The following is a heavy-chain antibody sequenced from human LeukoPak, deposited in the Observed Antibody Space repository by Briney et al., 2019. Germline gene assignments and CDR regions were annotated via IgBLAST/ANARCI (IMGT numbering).Heavy chain of an antibody. Sequence: QPGGSLRLSCAASGFPFSSYPLSWVRQTPRKGLEWVSAISGSGGATYYADSVRGRFTISRDNSKNTLYLQMNSLRAEDTALYYCAKGGPLGYCTSTSCYTVFHWGQGTLVTVSS. D-gene: IGHD2-2*02. CDR1: GFPFSSYP. V-gene: IGHV3-23*01. CDR2: ISGSGGAT. CDR3: AKGGPLGYCTSTSCYTVFH. J-gene: IGHJ4*02.